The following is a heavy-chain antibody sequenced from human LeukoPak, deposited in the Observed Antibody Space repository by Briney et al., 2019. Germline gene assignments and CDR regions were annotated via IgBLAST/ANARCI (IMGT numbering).Heavy chain of an antibody. V-gene: IGHV4-59*11. D-gene: IGHD1-1*01. CDR2: IYYSGST. Sequence: PSETLSLTCTVSGGSISSHYWSWIRQPPGKGLEWIGYIYYSGSTNYNPSLKSRVTISVDTSKNQFSLKLSSVTAADTAVYYCARWAGSTRAYYYYYMDVWGKGTTVTVSS. CDR3: ARWAGSTRAYYYYYMDV. CDR1: GGSISSHY. J-gene: IGHJ6*03.